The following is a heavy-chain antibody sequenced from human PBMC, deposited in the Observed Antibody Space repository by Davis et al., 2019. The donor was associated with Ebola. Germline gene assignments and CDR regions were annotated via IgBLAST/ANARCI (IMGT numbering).Heavy chain of an antibody. D-gene: IGHD2-2*01. Sequence: GESLKISCAASGFTFSSYAMSWVRQAPGKGLEWVGRIKSKTDGGTTDYAAPVKGRFTISRDDSKNTLYLQMNSLKTEDTAVYYCTLADIVVVPAPHRYYYYGMDVWDQGTTVTVSS. CDR1: GFTFSSYA. J-gene: IGHJ6*02. CDR3: TLADIVVVPAPHRYYYYGMDV. V-gene: IGHV3-15*01. CDR2: IKSKTDGGTT.